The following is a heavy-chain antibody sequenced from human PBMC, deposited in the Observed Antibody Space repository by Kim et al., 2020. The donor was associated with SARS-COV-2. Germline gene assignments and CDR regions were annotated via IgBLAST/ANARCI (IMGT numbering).Heavy chain of an antibody. Sequence: GESLKISCKGSGYSFTSYWIGWVRQMPGKGLEWMGIIYPGDSDTRYSPSFQGQVTISADKSISTAYLQWSSLKASDTAMYYCARQGPGHCSGGSCYSPYYYYGMDVWGQGTTVTVSS. CDR3: ARQGPGHCSGGSCYSPYYYYGMDV. D-gene: IGHD2-15*01. CDR2: IYPGDSDT. V-gene: IGHV5-51*01. J-gene: IGHJ6*02. CDR1: GYSFTSYW.